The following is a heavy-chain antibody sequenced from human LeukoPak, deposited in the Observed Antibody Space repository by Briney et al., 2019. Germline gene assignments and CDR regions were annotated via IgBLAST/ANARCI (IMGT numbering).Heavy chain of an antibody. J-gene: IGHJ4*02. D-gene: IGHD3-10*01. CDR3: ARGGRGDY. V-gene: IGHV3-23*01. Sequence: EGSLRLSCAVSGITLSNYGMSWVRQAPGKGLEWVAGISGSGGRTNYADSVKGRFTVSRDNPKNTLYLQMNSLRAEDTAVYYCARGGRGDYWGQGILVTVSS. CDR1: GITLSNYG. CDR2: ISGSGGRT.